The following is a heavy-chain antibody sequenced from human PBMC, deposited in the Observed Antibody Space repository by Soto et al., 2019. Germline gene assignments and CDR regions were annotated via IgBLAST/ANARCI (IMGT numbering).Heavy chain of an antibody. CDR1: GGSISSSSYY. CDR2: IYYSGST. Sequence: SETLSLTCTVSGGSISSSSYYWGWIRQPPGKGLEWIGSIYYSGSTYYNPSLKSRVTISVDTSKNQFSLKLGSVTAADTAVYYCARDAPGYRYYYYGMDVWGQGTTVTVSS. V-gene: IGHV4-39*07. CDR3: ARDAPGYRYYYYGMDV. D-gene: IGHD5-18*01. J-gene: IGHJ6*02.